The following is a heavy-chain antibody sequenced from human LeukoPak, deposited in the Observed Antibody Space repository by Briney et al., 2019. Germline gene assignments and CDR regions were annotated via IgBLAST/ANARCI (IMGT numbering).Heavy chain of an antibody. D-gene: IGHD5-12*01. CDR3: ARGTHSGYDWSYYYYYGMGV. J-gene: IGHJ6*02. Sequence: ASVKVSCKASGYTFTSYDINWVRQATGQGLGWMGWMNPNSGNTGYAQKFQGRVTMTRNTSISTAYMELSSLRSEDTAVYYCARGTHSGYDWSYYYYYGMGVWGQGTTVTVSS. CDR2: MNPNSGNT. CDR1: GYTFTSYD. V-gene: IGHV1-8*01.